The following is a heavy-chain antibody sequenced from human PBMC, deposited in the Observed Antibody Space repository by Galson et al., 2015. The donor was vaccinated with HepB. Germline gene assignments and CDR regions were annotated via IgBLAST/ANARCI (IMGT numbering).Heavy chain of an antibody. J-gene: IGHJ4*02. CDR2: ISYDGSNK. CDR3: ARASSLIAVAGS. V-gene: IGHV3-30*04. CDR1: GFTFSSYA. Sequence: SLRLSCAASGFTFSSYAMHWVRQAPGKGLEWVAVISYDGSNKYYADSVKGRFTISRDNSKNALYLQMNSLRAEDTAVYYCARASSLIAVAGSWGQGTLVTVSS. D-gene: IGHD6-19*01.